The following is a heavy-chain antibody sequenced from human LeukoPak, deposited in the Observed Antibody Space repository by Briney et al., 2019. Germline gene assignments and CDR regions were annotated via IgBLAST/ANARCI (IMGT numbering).Heavy chain of an antibody. CDR1: GGTFSSYA. Sequence: GASVKVSCKASGGTFSSYAISWVRQAPGQGLEWMGWINPNSGGTNYAQKFQGRVTMTRDTSISTAYMELSRLRSDDTAVYYCARVHSKIYGMDVWGQGTTVTVSS. CDR2: INPNSGGT. V-gene: IGHV1-2*02. CDR3: ARVHSKIYGMDV. J-gene: IGHJ6*02.